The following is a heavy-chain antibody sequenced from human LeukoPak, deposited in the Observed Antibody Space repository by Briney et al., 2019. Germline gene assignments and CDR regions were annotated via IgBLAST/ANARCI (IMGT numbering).Heavy chain of an antibody. Sequence: PSETLSLTCAVYGGSCDDYYCSWIRQPPGKGLEWIGEIHPHGIFYYNSSLVSRVTISIDTSKTHFSLRLTSVTAADTAFYYCARGRDRSKAGDLWGQGSLVTVSS. CDR3: ARGRDRSKAGDL. V-gene: IGHV4-34*01. J-gene: IGHJ5*02. D-gene: IGHD5-24*01. CDR2: IHPHGIF. CDR1: GGSCDDYY.